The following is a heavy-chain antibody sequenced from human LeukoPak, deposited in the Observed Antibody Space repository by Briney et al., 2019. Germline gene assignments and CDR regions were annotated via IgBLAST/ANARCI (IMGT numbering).Heavy chain of an antibody. J-gene: IGHJ4*02. D-gene: IGHD4-17*01. CDR1: GFTFSSYA. V-gene: IGHV3-53*04. CDR2: IYSGGST. Sequence: GGSLRLSCAASGFTFSSYAMSWVRQAPGKGLEWVPVIYSGGSTYYADSVKGRFTISRHNSKNTLYLQMNSLRGEDTAVYYCATIGGDYVSFDNWGQGTLVTVTS. CDR3: ATIGGDYVSFDN.